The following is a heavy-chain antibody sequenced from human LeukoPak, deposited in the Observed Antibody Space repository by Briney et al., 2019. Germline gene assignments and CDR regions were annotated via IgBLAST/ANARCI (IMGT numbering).Heavy chain of an antibody. CDR2: ISWKRGNI. V-gene: IGHV3-9*01. CDR1: GFSFDDYA. Sequence: GGSLRLSCAASGFSFDDYAMHWVRQAPGKGLEWVSGISWKRGNIDYADSVKGRFTISRDNAKNSLYLEMNRLRPEDTALYYCAKAKNPSYSSSWSYYFDYWGQGTLVTVPS. D-gene: IGHD6-13*01. J-gene: IGHJ4*02. CDR3: AKAKNPSYSSSWSYYFDY.